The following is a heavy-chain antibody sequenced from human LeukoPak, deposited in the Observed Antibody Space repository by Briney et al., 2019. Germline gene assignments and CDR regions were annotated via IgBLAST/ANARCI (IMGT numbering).Heavy chain of an antibody. CDR3: ARVAGVYSSSTYYYYMDV. Sequence: PSGTLSLTCAVSGGSITSGHWWTWVRQPPGKGLEWIGEIYHSGSTTYNPSLMSRVTISVDKSTKQFSLNLTSVTAADTAVYYCARVAGVYSSSTYYYYMDVWNNGTTVTVSS. D-gene: IGHD6-6*01. CDR1: GGSITSGHW. V-gene: IGHV4-4*02. J-gene: IGHJ6*03. CDR2: IYHSGST.